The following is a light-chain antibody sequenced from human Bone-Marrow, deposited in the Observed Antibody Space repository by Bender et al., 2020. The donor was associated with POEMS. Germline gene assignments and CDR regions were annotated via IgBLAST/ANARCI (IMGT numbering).Light chain of an antibody. J-gene: IGLJ3*02. CDR2: EVN. V-gene: IGLV2-14*02. Sequence: QSALTQPASVSGSPGQSITISCTGTSGDVGLYNLVSWYQQHPGKAPKLMIYEVNKWPSGVSDRFSGSKSDNTASLTISGLQAEDEADYYCSSYTGSGTWMFGGGTKLTVL. CDR3: SSYTGSGTWM. CDR1: SGDVGLYNL.